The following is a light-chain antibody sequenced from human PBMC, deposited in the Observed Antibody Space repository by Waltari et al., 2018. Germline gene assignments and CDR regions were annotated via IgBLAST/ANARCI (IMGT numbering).Light chain of an antibody. CDR2: GVF. Sequence: DIQLTQSPSSLSASVGDRVTITCRASQSVSHHLNWYQQQPGKAPKLLIFGVFNLQSGVPSRFSGSGSETEFTLTISSLQPEDFATYYCQETLNVNNFGQGTKLEI. J-gene: IGKJ2*01. V-gene: IGKV1-39*01. CDR1: QSVSHH. CDR3: QETLNVNN.